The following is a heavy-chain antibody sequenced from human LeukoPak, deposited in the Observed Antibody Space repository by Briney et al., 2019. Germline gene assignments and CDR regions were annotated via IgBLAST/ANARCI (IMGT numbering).Heavy chain of an antibody. CDR1: GGSFSGYY. J-gene: IGHJ4*02. CDR2: INHSGST. CDR3: ARARREEYYFDY. Sequence: PSETLSLTCAVYGGSFSGYYWSWIRQPPGKWLEWIGEINHSGSTNYNPSLKSRVTISVDTSKNQFSLKLSSVTAADTAVYYCARARREEYYFDYWGQGTLVTVSS. V-gene: IGHV4-34*01.